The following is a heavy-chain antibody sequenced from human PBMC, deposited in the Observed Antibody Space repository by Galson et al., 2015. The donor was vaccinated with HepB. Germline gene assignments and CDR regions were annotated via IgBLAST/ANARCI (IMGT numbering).Heavy chain of an antibody. CDR2: ISAYNGNT. CDR1: GYTFTSYG. CDR3: ARDTFWVAAAGTSVYYYYMDV. Sequence: SVKVSCKASGYTFTSYGISWVRQAPGQGLEWMGWISAYNGNTNYAQKLQGRVTMTTDTSTSTAYMELRSLRSDDTAVYYCARDTFWVAAAGTSVYYYYMDVWGKGTTVTVSS. D-gene: IGHD6-13*01. J-gene: IGHJ6*03. V-gene: IGHV1-18*01.